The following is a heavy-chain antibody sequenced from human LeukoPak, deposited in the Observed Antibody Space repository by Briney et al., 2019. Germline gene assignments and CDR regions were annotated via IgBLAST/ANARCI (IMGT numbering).Heavy chain of an antibody. J-gene: IGHJ6*02. CDR2: IWYDESNK. CDR1: GFTFSSYG. CDR3: AREGDYSSSVYYGMDV. Sequence: GGSLRLSCAASGFTFSSYGMHWVRQAPGKGLEWVAVIWYDESNKYYADSVKGRFTISRDNSKNKVYLQMNSLRVEDMAVYYCAREGDYSSSVYYGMDVWGQGTTVTVSS. V-gene: IGHV3-33*08. D-gene: IGHD6-6*01.